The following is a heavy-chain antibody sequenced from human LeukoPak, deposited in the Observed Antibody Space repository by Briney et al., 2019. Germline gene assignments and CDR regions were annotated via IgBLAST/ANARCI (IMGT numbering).Heavy chain of an antibody. CDR1: GYTFSKYG. D-gene: IGHD2-2*01. J-gene: IGHJ4*02. CDR3: GKAGKGNALHY. Sequence: PGLSLRLSCAASGYTFSKYGMNWVRQAPGKGLEWVAIIWYDGSNKYFAESVMGRLTISKDNSKNTVYLQMNSLRIEDTAVYHCGKAGKGNALHYWGPGTQVTVSS. V-gene: IGHV3-33*06. CDR2: IWYDGSNK.